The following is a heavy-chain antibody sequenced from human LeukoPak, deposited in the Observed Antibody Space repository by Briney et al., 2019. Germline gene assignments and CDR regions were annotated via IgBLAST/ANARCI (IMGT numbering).Heavy chain of an antibody. J-gene: IGHJ5*02. CDR3: ARDHPTRYNWFDP. V-gene: IGHV1-18*04. CDR2: ISAYNGNT. CDR1: GYTFTGYY. Sequence: GASVKVSCKASGYTFTGYYMHWVRQAPGQGLEWMGWISAYNGNTNYAQKLQGRVTMTTDTSTSTAYMELRSLRSDDTAVYYCARDHPTRYNWFDPWGQGTLVTVSS.